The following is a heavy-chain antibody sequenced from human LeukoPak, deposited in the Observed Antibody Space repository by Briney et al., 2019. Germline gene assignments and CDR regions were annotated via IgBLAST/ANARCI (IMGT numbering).Heavy chain of an antibody. D-gene: IGHD1-26*01. J-gene: IGHJ4*02. CDR2: ISGSGGST. V-gene: IGHV3-23*01. Sequence: PGGSLRLSCAASGLTFSSYAMSWVRQAPGKGLEWVSAISGSGGSTYYADSVKGRFTISRDNSKNTLYLQMNSLRAEDTAVYYCAKDNEKWELLPIGGYWGQGTLVTVSS. CDR1: GLTFSSYA. CDR3: AKDNEKWELLPIGGY.